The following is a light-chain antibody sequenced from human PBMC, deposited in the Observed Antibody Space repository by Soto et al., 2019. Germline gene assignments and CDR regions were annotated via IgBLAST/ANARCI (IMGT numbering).Light chain of an antibody. J-gene: IGKJ1*01. CDR1: ESVTNY. CDR3: QQRSDWPWT. CDR2: DVS. Sequence: LPLSTGARGTLSGRASESVTNYLAWYQQKPGQAPRLLVYDVSNRATGIPARFSGGGSGTDFTLTISNLEPEDFAVYYCQQRSDWPWTFGQGTKVDIK. V-gene: IGKV3-11*01.